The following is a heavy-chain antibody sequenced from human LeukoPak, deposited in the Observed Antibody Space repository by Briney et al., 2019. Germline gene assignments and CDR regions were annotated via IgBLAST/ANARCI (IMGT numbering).Heavy chain of an antibody. Sequence: PGGSLRLSCAASGFTFSSYAMSWVRQAPGKGLEWVAVIWSDGSNKYYADSVKGRFTISRDNSKNTLYLQMNSLRADDTAVYYCARETGTYYFDYWGQGTLVTVSS. CDR2: IWSDGSNK. CDR3: ARETGTYYFDY. V-gene: IGHV3-33*08. CDR1: GFTFSSYA. J-gene: IGHJ4*02. D-gene: IGHD3-10*01.